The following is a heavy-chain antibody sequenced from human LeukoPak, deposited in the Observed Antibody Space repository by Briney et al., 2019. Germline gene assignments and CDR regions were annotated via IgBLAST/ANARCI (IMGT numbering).Heavy chain of an antibody. Sequence: GGSLRLSCAVSGFTVSGDYMSWVRQAPGKGLEWVGFIRSKVYGGTPEYAASVKGRFTISRDDSQGIAYLQMNSLKTEDTAVYYCTRDQTPYYWGQGTLVTVSS. V-gene: IGHV3-49*04. J-gene: IGHJ4*02. CDR1: GFTVSGDY. CDR3: TRDQTPYY. CDR2: IRSKVYGGTP.